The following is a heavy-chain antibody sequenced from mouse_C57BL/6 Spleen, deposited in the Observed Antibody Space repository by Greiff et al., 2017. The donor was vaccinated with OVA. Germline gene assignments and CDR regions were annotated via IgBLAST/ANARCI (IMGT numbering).Heavy chain of an antibody. J-gene: IGHJ3*01. CDR1: GYTFTSYW. D-gene: IGHD2-4*01. CDR3: AREGAYYDYDGGFAY. V-gene: IGHV1-55*01. CDR2: IYPGSGST. Sequence: QVHVKQSGAELVKPGASVKMSCKASGYTFTSYWITWVKQRPGQGLEWIGDIYPGSGSTNYNEKFKSKATLTVDTSSSTAYMQLSSLTSEDSAVYYCAREGAYYDYDGGFAYWGQGTLVTVSA.